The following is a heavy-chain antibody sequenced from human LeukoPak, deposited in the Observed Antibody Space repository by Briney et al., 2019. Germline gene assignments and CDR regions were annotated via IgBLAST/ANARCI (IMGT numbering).Heavy chain of an antibody. V-gene: IGHV3-7*01. CDR3: ARVEHCGGDCPSGY. J-gene: IGHJ4*02. CDR2: IKQDGSER. CDR1: GFTFSGFS. Sequence: RAGGSLRLSCAASGFTFSGFSMSWVRQSPTKGLEWVANIKQDGSERYCVDSVKGRFTISRDNAKNSLYLQMNSLRAEDTAVYYCARVEHCGGDCPSGYWGQGTLVTVSS. D-gene: IGHD2-21*02.